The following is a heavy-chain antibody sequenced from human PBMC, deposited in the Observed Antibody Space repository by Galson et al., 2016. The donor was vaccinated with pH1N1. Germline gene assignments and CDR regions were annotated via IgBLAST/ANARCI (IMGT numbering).Heavy chain of an antibody. CDR1: GFTFNIFD. CDR3: VKLDSSGYYYGRFDS. CDR2: ISASGANT. Sequence: SLRLSCAASGFTFNIFDMSWVRQTPGKGPEWVSSISASGANTNYADPVKGRFTISRDNSKNTLYLQTNSLRAEDTAIYYCVKLDSSGYYYGRFDSWGQGTLVTVSS. D-gene: IGHD3-22*01. V-gene: IGHV3-23*01. J-gene: IGHJ4*02.